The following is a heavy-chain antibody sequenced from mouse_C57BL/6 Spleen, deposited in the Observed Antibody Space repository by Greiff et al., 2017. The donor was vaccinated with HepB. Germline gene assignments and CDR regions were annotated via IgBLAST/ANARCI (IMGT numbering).Heavy chain of an antibody. J-gene: IGHJ4*01. V-gene: IGHV5-9-1*02. D-gene: IGHD1-1*01. CDR3: TRERDYDGNYYAMDY. CDR1: GFTFSSYA. CDR2: ISSGGDYI. Sequence: EVQLVESGEGLVKPGGSLKLSCAASGFTFSSYAMSWVRQTPEKRLEWVAYISSGGDYIYYADTVKGRFTISRDNARNTLYLQMSSLKSEDTAMYYCTRERDYDGNYYAMDYWGQGTSVTVSS.